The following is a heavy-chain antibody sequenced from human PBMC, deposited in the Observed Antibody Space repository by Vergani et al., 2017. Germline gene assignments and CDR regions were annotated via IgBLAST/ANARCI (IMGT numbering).Heavy chain of an antibody. CDR1: GGSISSYY. J-gene: IGHJ1*01. D-gene: IGHD1-1*01. CDR2: INHSGST. V-gene: IGHV4-34*01. Sequence: QLQLQESGPGLVKPSETLSLTCTVSGGSISSYYWNWIRQPPGKGLEWIGEINHSGSTNYNPSLKSRVTISVDTSKNQFSLKLSSVTAADTAVYYCARGRNWRRGPFQHWGQGTLVTVSS. CDR3: ARGRNWRRGPFQH.